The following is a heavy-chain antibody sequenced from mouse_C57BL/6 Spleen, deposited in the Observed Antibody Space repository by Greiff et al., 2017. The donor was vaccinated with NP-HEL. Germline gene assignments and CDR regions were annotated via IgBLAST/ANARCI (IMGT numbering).Heavy chain of an antibody. J-gene: IGHJ2*01. Sequence: QVQLQQPGAELVKPGASVKLSCKASGYTFTSYWMQWVKQRPGQGLEWIGEIDPSDSYTNYNQKFKGKATLTVDTSSSTAYMQLSSLTSEDSAVYYCARGYYDYEDYWGQGTTLTVSS. V-gene: IGHV1-50*01. CDR3: ARGYYDYEDY. CDR1: GYTFTSYW. CDR2: IDPSDSYT. D-gene: IGHD2-4*01.